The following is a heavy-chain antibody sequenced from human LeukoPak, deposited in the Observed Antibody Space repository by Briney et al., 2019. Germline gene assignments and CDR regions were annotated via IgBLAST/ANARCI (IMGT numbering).Heavy chain of an antibody. CDR2: ISISGGST. CDR3: APRRGSGYSPSPFFGY. J-gene: IGHJ4*02. V-gene: IGHV3-23*01. D-gene: IGHD3-3*01. CDR1: GFTFSSYA. Sequence: PGGSLRLSCTASGFTFSSYAMSWVRQAPGKGLEWGSVISISGGSTYYADSVKGRFTMSRATSKHTLYLQINSLRAEDTAVYYCAPRRGSGYSPSPFFGYWGQGTLVTVSS.